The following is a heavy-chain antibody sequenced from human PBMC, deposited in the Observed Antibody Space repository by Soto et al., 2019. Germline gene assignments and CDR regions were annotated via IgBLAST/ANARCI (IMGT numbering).Heavy chain of an antibody. Sequence: EVQLVESGGGLVQPGGSLRLSCAVSGFTFGSYCMNWVRLIPGKGLEWVAYIKPDGSAKYDVDSVKGRFTISRDNAKNSLYLQMNSLRVEDTSVYYCARAGYCGPGCYYYFDYWGQGTLVTVSS. CDR3: ARAGYCGPGCYYYFDY. CDR1: GFTFGSYC. J-gene: IGHJ4*02. V-gene: IGHV3-7*01. D-gene: IGHD2-21*02. CDR2: IKPDGSAK.